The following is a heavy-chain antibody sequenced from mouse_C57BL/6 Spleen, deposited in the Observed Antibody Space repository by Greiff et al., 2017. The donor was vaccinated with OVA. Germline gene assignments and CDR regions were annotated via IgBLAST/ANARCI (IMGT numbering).Heavy chain of an antibody. V-gene: IGHV5-17*01. CDR2: ISSGSSTI. J-gene: IGHJ4*01. CDR3: ARGRYSNYFYAMDY. Sequence: VQLKESGGGLVKPGGSLKLSCAASGFTFSDYGMHWVRQAPEKGLEWVAYISSGSSTIYYADTVKGRFTISRDNAKNTLFLQMTSLRSEDTAMYYCARGRYSNYFYAMDYWGQGTSVTVSS. D-gene: IGHD2-5*01. CDR1: GFTFSDYG.